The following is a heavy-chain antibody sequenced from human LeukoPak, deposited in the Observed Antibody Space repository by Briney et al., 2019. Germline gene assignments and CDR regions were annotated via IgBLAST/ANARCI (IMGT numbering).Heavy chain of an antibody. CDR2: ISSSSSTI. Sequence: GGSLRLSCAASGFTFSSYSMNWVRQAPGKGLEWVSYISSSSSTIYYADSVKGRFTISRDNAKNSLYLQMNSLRDEDTAVYYCAREMKGVVPATYFDYWGQGTLVTVSS. J-gene: IGHJ4*02. CDR1: GFTFSSYS. D-gene: IGHD2-2*01. V-gene: IGHV3-48*02. CDR3: AREMKGVVPATYFDY.